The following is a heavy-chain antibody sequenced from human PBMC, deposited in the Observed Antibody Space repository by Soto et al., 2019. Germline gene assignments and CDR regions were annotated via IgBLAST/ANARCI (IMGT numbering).Heavy chain of an antibody. CDR1: GFTFSSYS. CDR3: AILKKGSGYIDY. V-gene: IGHV3-21*01. Sequence: PGGSLRLSCAASGFTFSSYSMNWVRQAPGKGLEWVSSISSSSSYIYYADSVKGRFTISRDNAKNSLYLQMNSLRAEDTAVYYCAILKKGSGYIDYWGQGTLVTVSS. CDR2: ISSSSSYI. J-gene: IGHJ4*02. D-gene: IGHD3-3*01.